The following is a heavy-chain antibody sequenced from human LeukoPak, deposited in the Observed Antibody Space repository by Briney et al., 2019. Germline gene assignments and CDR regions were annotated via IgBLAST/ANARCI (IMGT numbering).Heavy chain of an antibody. CDR3: AKASWVSSADAVL. J-gene: IGHJ4*02. CDR1: GFTFSSYG. V-gene: IGHV3-33*03. Sequence: QSGGSLRLSCAASGFTFSSYGMHWVRQAPGKGLEWVAVIWYDGSNKYYADSVKGRFTLSRDESRNTVYLQMNNLRVEDTAVYFCAKASWVSSADAVLWGQGTLVTVSS. CDR2: IWYDGSNK. D-gene: IGHD3-16*01.